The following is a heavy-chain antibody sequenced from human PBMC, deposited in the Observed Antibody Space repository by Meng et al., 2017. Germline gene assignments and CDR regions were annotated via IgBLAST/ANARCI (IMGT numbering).Heavy chain of an antibody. V-gene: IGHV3-9*01. CDR1: GFTFDDYA. CDR2: ISWNSGSI. D-gene: IGHD2-2*01. CDR3: AKDGYCSSTSCYFSYYYCGMDV. J-gene: IGHJ6*02. Sequence: SLKISCAASGFTFDDYAMHWVRQAPGKGLEWVSGISWNSGSIGYADSVKGRFTISRDNAKNSLYLQMNSLRAEDTALYYCAKDGYCSSTSCYFSYYYCGMDVWGQGTTVTVSS.